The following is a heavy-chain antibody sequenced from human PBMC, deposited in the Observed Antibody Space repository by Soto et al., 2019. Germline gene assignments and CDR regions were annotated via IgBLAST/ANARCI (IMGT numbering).Heavy chain of an antibody. CDR2: INPSGGST. D-gene: IGHD4-17*01. Sequence: SVKVSCKASGCTFTSYDMHWVRQAPGQGLEWMGIINPSGGSTSYAQKFQGRVTMTRDTSTSTVYMEMSSLRSEDTAVYYCARGDFMTTVTTKDYYYGMAVWGQGTTVTVSS. V-gene: IGHV1-46*01. CDR1: GCTFTSYD. CDR3: ARGDFMTTVTTKDYYYGMAV. J-gene: IGHJ6*02.